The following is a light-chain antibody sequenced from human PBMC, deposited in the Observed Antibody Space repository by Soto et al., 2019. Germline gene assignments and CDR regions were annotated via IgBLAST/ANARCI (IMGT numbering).Light chain of an antibody. J-gene: IGKJ1*01. CDR1: QSVLNY. CDR2: WAS. V-gene: IGKV4-1*01. CDR3: QQYYSTPQT. Sequence: DIVMTQSPDSLAVSLGERATINCKSSQSVLNYLAWYQQKPGQPPKLLIYWASTRESGVPDRVSGSGSGTDFTLTISSLQAEDVAVYYCQQYYSTPQTFGQGTKVEI.